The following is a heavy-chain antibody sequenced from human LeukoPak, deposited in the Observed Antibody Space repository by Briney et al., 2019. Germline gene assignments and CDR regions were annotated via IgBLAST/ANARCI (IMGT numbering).Heavy chain of an antibody. CDR1: GGTFSSYA. CDR2: IIPIFGTA. CDR3: ARSSPPNGSGSFRRNKNYYYYYMDV. V-gene: IGHV1-69*06. Sequence: SVKVSCKASGGTFSSYAISWVRQAPGQGLEWMGGIIPIFGTANYAQKFQGRVTITADKSTSTAYMELSSLRSEDTAVYYCARSSPPNGSGSFRRNKNYYYYYMDVWGKGTTVTVSS. D-gene: IGHD3-10*01. J-gene: IGHJ6*03.